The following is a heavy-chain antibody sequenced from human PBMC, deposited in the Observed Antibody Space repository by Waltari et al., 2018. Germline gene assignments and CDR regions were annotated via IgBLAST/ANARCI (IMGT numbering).Heavy chain of an antibody. Sequence: QVQLQESGPGLVKPSETLSLTCTVSGGSISSHYWSWIRQPPGKGLEWIGYIYYSGSTNYNPSLKSRVTRSVDTSKNQFSLKLSSVTAADTAVYYCARGRLGGPDYWGQGTLVTVSS. D-gene: IGHD5-12*01. CDR1: GGSISSHY. CDR3: ARGRLGGPDY. CDR2: IYYSGST. J-gene: IGHJ4*02. V-gene: IGHV4-59*11.